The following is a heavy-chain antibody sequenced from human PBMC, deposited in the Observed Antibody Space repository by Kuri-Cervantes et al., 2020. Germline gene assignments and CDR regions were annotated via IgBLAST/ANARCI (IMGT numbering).Heavy chain of an antibody. Sequence: SVKVSCKASGYTFTSYCMHWVRQAPGQGLEWMGGIIPIFGTANYAQKFQGRVTITTDEATSTAYMELSSLRSEDTAVYYCARELGSLVTDAFDIWGQGTLVTVSS. CDR1: GYTFTSYC. CDR3: ARELGSLVTDAFDI. J-gene: IGHJ3*02. D-gene: IGHD3-10*01. V-gene: IGHV1-69*05. CDR2: IIPIFGTA.